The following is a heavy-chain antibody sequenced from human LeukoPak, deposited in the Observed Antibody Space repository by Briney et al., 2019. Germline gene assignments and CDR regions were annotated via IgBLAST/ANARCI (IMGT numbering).Heavy chain of an antibody. J-gene: IGHJ6*02. CDR1: GGTFSSYA. Sequence: SVKVSCKASGGTFSSYAISWVRQAPGQGLEWMGGIIPIFGTANYAQKFQGRVTITADESTSTAYMELSSLRSEDTAVYYCARGPAVDARNYYGMDVWGQGTTVTVSS. D-gene: IGHD6-19*01. CDR2: IIPIFGTA. CDR3: ARGPAVDARNYYGMDV. V-gene: IGHV1-69*13.